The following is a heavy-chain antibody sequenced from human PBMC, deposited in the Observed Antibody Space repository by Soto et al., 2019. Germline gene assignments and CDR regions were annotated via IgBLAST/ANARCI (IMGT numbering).Heavy chain of an antibody. J-gene: IGHJ6*03. Sequence: GGSLRLSCAASGFTFSSYGMTWVRQAPGKGLEWVSSLSSGGRNTYYADSVQGRFTISRDNSQDTVYVQMHSLRAEDTATYYCARSFLAAAGTSYYYYMDVWGKGTTVTVSS. D-gene: IGHD6-13*01. V-gene: IGHV3-23*01. CDR2: LSSGGRNT. CDR1: GFTFSSYG. CDR3: ARSFLAAAGTSYYYYMDV.